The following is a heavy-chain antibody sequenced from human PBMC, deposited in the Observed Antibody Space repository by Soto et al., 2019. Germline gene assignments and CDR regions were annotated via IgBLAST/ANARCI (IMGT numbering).Heavy chain of an antibody. J-gene: IGHJ4*02. V-gene: IGHV1-3*01. CDR2: INAGNGNT. D-gene: IGHD6-13*01. CDR3: ARGTSSSWSFDY. CDR1: GYTFTSYA. Sequence: QVQLVQSGAEVKKPGASVKVSCKASGYTFTSYAMNWVRQAPGQRLEWRGWINAGNGNTKYSQKFQGRVTITRDTAASTAYMERSSLISEDSAGDYFARGTSSSWSFDYWGQGTLVTVSS.